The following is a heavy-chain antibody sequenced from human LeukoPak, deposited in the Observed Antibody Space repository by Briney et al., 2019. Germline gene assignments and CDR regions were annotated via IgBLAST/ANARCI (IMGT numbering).Heavy chain of an antibody. V-gene: IGHV3-30*18. CDR3: AKEGAAYCGGDCYSRYGMDV. CDR1: GFTFSSYG. CDR2: ISYDGSNK. J-gene: IGHJ6*02. D-gene: IGHD2-21*02. Sequence: GGSLRLSCAASGFTFSSYGMHWVRQAPGKGLEWVAVISYDGSNKYYADSVKGRFTISRDNSKNTLHLQMNSLRAEDTAVYYCAKEGAAYCGGDCYSRYGMDVWGQGTTVTVSS.